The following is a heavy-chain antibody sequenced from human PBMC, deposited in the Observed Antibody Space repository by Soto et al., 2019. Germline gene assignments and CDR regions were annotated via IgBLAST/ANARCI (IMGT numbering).Heavy chain of an antibody. J-gene: IGHJ6*02. CDR3: ASRGRAAAGTLRLVGMDV. V-gene: IGHV5-51*01. Sequence: GESLKISCKGSGYSFTRYWIGWVRQMPGEGLEWLGIIYPGDSDTTYRPSFQGQVTISVDKSSSTAYLQWSSLKASDTDMYDCASRGRAAAGTLRLVGMDVWGQGTTVVVSS. CDR2: IYPGDSDT. CDR1: GYSFTRYW. D-gene: IGHD6-13*01.